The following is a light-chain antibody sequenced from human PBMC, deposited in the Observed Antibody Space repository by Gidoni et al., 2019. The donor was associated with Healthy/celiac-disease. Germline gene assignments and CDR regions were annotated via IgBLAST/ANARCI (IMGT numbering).Light chain of an antibody. CDR2: GKN. CDR1: SLRSYY. V-gene: IGLV3-19*01. J-gene: IGLJ3*02. CDR3: NSRDSRGNHRGV. Sequence: DPAVSVALGQTVRITCQGDSLRSYYASWYQQKPGQAPVLVIYGKNNRPSGIPDRFSGSSSGNTASLTITGAQAEDEADYYCNSRDSRGNHRGVFGGGTKLTVL.